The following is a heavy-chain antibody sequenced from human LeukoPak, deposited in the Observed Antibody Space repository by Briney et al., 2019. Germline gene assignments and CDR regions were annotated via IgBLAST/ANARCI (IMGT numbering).Heavy chain of an antibody. CDR2: IYPGDSDT. D-gene: IGHD3-10*01. Sequence: GESLKISCKGSGYSFTSYWVGWVRQMPGKGLEWMGIIYPGDSDTRYSPSFQGQVTISADKSISTAYLQWGSLKASDTAMYYCARLRDYYYGSGSYPHAFDIWGQGTMVTVSS. J-gene: IGHJ3*02. CDR3: ARLRDYYYGSGSYPHAFDI. CDR1: GYSFTSYW. V-gene: IGHV5-51*01.